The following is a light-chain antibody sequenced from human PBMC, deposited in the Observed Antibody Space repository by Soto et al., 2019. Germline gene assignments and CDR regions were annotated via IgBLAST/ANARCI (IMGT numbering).Light chain of an antibody. Sequence: QSVLTQPPSVSGAPGQRVTISCTGSSSNIGSRYDVHWYQQLPGTAPRLLIYGSSNRPSGVPDRFSGSKSGTSASLAITGLQADDEGDYFCQSYDISLAAYVFGTGTKLTVL. J-gene: IGLJ1*01. V-gene: IGLV1-40*01. CDR2: GSS. CDR3: QSYDISLAAYV. CDR1: SSNIGSRYD.